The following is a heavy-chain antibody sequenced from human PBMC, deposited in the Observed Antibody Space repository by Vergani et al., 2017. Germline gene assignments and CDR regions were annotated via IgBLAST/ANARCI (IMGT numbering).Heavy chain of an antibody. CDR1: GFTFSSYG. V-gene: IGHV3-30*02. D-gene: IGHD3-10*01. CDR2: IRYDGSNK. CDR3: ARVRVGELWSYFDY. J-gene: IGHJ4*02. Sequence: QVQLVESGGGVVQPGGSLRLSCAASGFTFSSYGMHWVRQAPGKGLEWVAFIRYDGSNKYYADSVKGRFTISRDNSKNTLYLQMNSLRAEDTAVYYCARVRVGELWSYFDYWGQGTLVTVSS.